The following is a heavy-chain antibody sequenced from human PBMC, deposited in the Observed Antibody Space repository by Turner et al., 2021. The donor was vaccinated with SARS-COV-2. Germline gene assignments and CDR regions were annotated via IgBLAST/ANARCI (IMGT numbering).Heavy chain of an antibody. D-gene: IGHD3-22*01. Sequence: QVQLVQSGAEVKTHGAAVKVSCKASRYTFAGYYIHWVGQAPGQGLKWMGWFNPNSGGTNYSQRFQGRVTMTGDTSISTAYMERGTVRSDDTAVYYCARSVSWLQSLTVDDWGQGTLVTVSS. J-gene: IGHJ4*02. CDR2: FNPNSGGT. V-gene: IGHV1-2*02. CDR3: ARSVSWLQSLTVDD. CDR1: RYTFAGYY.